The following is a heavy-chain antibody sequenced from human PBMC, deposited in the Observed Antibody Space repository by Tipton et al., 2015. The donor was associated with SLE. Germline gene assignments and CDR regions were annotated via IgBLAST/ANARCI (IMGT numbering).Heavy chain of an antibody. CDR2: INHSGST. V-gene: IGHV4-34*01. J-gene: IGHJ4*02. CDR3: ARGGLYCSGGSCYDDY. Sequence: LRLSCAVYGGSFSGYYWSWIRQPPGKGLEWIGEINHSGSTNYNPSLKSRVTISVDTSKNQFSLKLSSVTAADTAVYYCARGGLYCSGGSCYDDYWGQGTLVTVSS. D-gene: IGHD2-15*01. CDR1: GGSFSGYY.